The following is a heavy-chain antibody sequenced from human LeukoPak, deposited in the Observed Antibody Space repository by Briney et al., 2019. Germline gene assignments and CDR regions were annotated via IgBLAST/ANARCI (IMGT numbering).Heavy chain of an antibody. D-gene: IGHD5-18*01. J-gene: IGHJ5*02. V-gene: IGHV4-61*01. CDR3: ARRWGWSYGPNWFDP. CDR2: IYYSGST. CDR1: GDSISSGNY. Sequence: PSETLSLTCTVSGDSISSGNYWSWIRQPPGKGLEWIGYIYYSGSTNYNPSLKNRIIISVDTSKNQFSMKLSSVTAADTAVYYCARRWGWSYGPNWFDPWGQGTLVTVSS.